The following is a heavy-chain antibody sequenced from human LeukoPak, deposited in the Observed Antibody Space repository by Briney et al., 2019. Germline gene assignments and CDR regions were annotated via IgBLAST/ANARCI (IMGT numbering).Heavy chain of an antibody. J-gene: IGHJ6*03. V-gene: IGHV3-21*01. D-gene: IGHD3-16*01. CDR2: ISSSSSYI. CDR1: GFTFRSYS. Sequence: PGGSLRLSWGACGFTFRSYSLNGLRNAKGKGLEWVSSISSSSSYIYYADSVKGRFSISRLNAKMSMYLQMNSLGAEDTAVYYCARGGKYYYYMDVWGKGTTVTVSS. CDR3: ARGGKYYYYMDV.